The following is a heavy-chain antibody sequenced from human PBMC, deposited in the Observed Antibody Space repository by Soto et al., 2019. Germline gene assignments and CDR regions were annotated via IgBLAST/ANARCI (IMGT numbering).Heavy chain of an antibody. J-gene: IGHJ6*02. Sequence: QVQLVQSGADVKTPGASVRVSCKASGYTFTGYYVHWVREAPGQGLEWMGWINPETGGTSYAQKFQGRVTLSRDTSINTASLELSRLRFDYAAVYFCARERYQVISDGMDVWGQGTTVTVSS. CDR1: GYTFTGYY. CDR2: INPETGGT. CDR3: ARERYQVISDGMDV. V-gene: IGHV1-2*02. D-gene: IGHD2-2*01.